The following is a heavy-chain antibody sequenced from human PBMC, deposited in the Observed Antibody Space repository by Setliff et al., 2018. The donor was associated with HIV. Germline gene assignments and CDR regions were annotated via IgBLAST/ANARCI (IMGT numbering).Heavy chain of an antibody. CDR3: ARGVVGNYYDFFNIYFWDYMDV. J-gene: IGHJ6*03. CDR2: IHYSGSS. V-gene: IGHV4-59*11. CDR1: GGSITGHY. Sequence: SETLSLTCTVSGGSITGHYWSWIRQPPGKGLEWIGYIHYSGSSNYNPSLKSRVSISLDTSKKQVSLKLNSVTAADTAVYYCARGVVGNYYDFFNIYFWDYMDVWGNGTTVTVSS. D-gene: IGHD3-3*01.